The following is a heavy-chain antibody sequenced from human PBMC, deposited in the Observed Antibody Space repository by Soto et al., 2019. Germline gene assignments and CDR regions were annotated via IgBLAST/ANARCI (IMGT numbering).Heavy chain of an antibody. J-gene: IGHJ6*02. D-gene: IGHD6-19*01. CDR2: IIPIFGTA. CDR1: GGTFSSYA. V-gene: IGHV1-69*13. Sequence: GASVKVSCKGSGGTFSSYAISWVRQAPGQGLEWMGGIIPIFGTANYAQKFQGRVTITADESTSTAYMELSSLRSEDTAVYYCARELSIAVAGTDYYYYGMDVWGQGTTVTVSS. CDR3: ARELSIAVAGTDYYYYGMDV.